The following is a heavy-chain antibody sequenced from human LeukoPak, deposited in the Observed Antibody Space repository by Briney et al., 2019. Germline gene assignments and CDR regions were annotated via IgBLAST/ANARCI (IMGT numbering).Heavy chain of an antibody. CDR1: GFTFSTYW. CDR3: AKDMILGSSWENRLGDY. J-gene: IGHJ4*02. Sequence: GGSLRLSCAASGFTFSTYWMSWVRRAPGKGLEWVANIKGDGSDKSYLASVRGRFTISRDNAKNSLSLQMNSLRAEDTAVYYCAKDMILGSSWENRLGDYWGQGTLVTVSS. D-gene: IGHD6-13*01. V-gene: IGHV3-7*03. CDR2: IKGDGSDK.